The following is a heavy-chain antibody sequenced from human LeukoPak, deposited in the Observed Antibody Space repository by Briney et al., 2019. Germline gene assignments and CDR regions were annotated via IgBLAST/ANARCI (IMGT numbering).Heavy chain of an antibody. CDR1: GYTFTSYD. CDR3: ARVPRRGERFDP. Sequence: GESLKISCKGSGYTFTSYDVNWVRQATGQGLEWMGWMNPISGDTGYALKFQGRVTMSRNTSISTAYMELGSLRSEDTAVYYCARVPRRGERFDPWGQGTLVTVSS. J-gene: IGHJ5*02. D-gene: IGHD3-10*01. CDR2: MNPISGDT. V-gene: IGHV1-8*01.